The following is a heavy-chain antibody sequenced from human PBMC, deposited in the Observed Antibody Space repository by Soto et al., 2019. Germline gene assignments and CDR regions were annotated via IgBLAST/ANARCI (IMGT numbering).Heavy chain of an antibody. D-gene: IGHD3-3*01. V-gene: IGHV3-7*01. CDR3: AREFWSGPFDY. Sequence: PGGSLRLSCAASGFTVSSNYMSWVRQAPGKGLEWVADIKYDGSEKYYVDSVKGRFTISRDNSKNSLYLQMNSLRAEDTAVYYCAREFWSGPFDYWGQGTLVTVSS. CDR2: IKYDGSEK. J-gene: IGHJ4*02. CDR1: GFTVSSNY.